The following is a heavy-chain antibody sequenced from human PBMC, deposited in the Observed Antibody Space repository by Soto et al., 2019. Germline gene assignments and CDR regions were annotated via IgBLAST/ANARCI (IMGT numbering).Heavy chain of an antibody. CDR2: IKSKTDGGTT. CDR1: GFTFSNAW. D-gene: IGHD2-15*01. CDR3: TTALGVVVIRVP. J-gene: IGHJ5*02. Sequence: EVQLVESGGGLVKPGGSLRLSCAASGFTFSNAWMSWVRQAPGKGLEWVGRIKSKTDGGTTDYAAPVKGRFTISRDDSKNTLYLQMNSLKTEDTAVYYCTTALGVVVIRVPWGQGTLVTVSS. V-gene: IGHV3-15*01.